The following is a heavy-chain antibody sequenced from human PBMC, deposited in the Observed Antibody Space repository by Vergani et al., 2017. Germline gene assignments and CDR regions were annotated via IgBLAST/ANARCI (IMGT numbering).Heavy chain of an antibody. J-gene: IGHJ6*02. D-gene: IGHD2-15*01. CDR3: AMGAGKRYCSFGSGRFYCYGMDG. CDR1: GGTFSSYA. V-gene: IGHV1-69*01. CDR2: IIPIFGTA. Sequence: QVQLVQSGAEVKKPGSSVKVSCKASGGTFSSYAISWVRQAPGQGLEWMGGIIPIFGTANYAEKFQGSVTITADGSTSTAYIELSSLISEDTALYYCAMGAGKRYCSFGSGRFYCYGMDGWGQGTTVTVSS.